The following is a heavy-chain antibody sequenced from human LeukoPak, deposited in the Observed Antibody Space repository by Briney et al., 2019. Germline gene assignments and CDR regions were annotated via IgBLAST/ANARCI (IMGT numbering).Heavy chain of an antibody. D-gene: IGHD3-9*01. J-gene: IGHJ4*02. CDR3: ARDTVGDYDILTGYYWRYDWFDY. CDR2: ISSSSSYI. V-gene: IGHV3-21*01. Sequence: NPGGSLRLSCAASGNYWMHWVRQAPGKGLEWVSSISSSSSYIYYADSVKGRFTISRDNAKNSLYLQMNSLRAEDTAVYYCARDTVGDYDILTGYYWRYDWFDYWGQGTLVTVSS. CDR1: GNYW.